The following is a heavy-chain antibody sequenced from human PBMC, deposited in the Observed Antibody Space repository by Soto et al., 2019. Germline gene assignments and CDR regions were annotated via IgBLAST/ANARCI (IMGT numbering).Heavy chain of an antibody. CDR1: GGTFSSYT. CDR2: IIPILGIA. CDR3: ARDERYCSGGSCYPY. Sequence: SVKVSCKASGGTFSSYTISWVRQAPGQGLEWMGRIIPILGIANYAQKFQGRVTITADKSTSTAYMELSSLRSEDTAVYYCARDERYCSGGSCYPYWGQGTLVTVSS. V-gene: IGHV1-69*04. J-gene: IGHJ4*02. D-gene: IGHD2-15*01.